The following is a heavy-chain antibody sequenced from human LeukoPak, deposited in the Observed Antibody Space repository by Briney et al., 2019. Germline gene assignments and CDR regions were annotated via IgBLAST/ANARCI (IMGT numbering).Heavy chain of an antibody. J-gene: IGHJ4*02. CDR1: GYTFTGYY. CDR2: INPNSGGT. CDR3: ATRHLTNVDY. V-gene: IGHV1-2*02. Sequence: ASVKVSCKASGYTFTGYYMHWVRQAPGQGLEWMGWINPNSGGTNYAQKFQGRVTMTRDKSINTAYMELSRLRSDDTAVYYCATRHLTNVDYWGQGTLVTVSS.